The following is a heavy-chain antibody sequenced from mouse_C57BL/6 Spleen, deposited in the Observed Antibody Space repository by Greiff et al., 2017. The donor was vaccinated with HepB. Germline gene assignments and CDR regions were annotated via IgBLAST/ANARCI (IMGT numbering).Heavy chain of an antibody. Sequence: VQLQQPGAELVKPGASVKLSCKASGYTFTSYWMQWVKQRPGQGLEWIGEIDPSDSYTNYNQKFKGKATLTVDTSSSTAYMQLSSLTSEDSAVYYCARSGGLRLFAYWGQGTLVTVSA. V-gene: IGHV1-50*01. CDR2: IDPSDSYT. D-gene: IGHD2-4*01. J-gene: IGHJ3*01. CDR3: ARSGGLRLFAY. CDR1: GYTFTSYW.